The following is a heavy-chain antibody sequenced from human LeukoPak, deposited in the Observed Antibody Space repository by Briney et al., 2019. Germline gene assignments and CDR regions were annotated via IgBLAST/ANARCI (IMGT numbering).Heavy chain of an antibody. Sequence: SETLSLTCAVYGGSFSGYYWSWIRQPPGKGLERIGEINHSGSTNYNPSLKSRVTISVGTSKNQFSLKLSSVTAADTAVYYCARGAPYYYDSSGYLDWGQGTLVTVSS. CDR3: ARGAPYYYDSSGYLD. D-gene: IGHD3-22*01. J-gene: IGHJ4*02. V-gene: IGHV4-34*01. CDR1: GGSFSGYY. CDR2: INHSGST.